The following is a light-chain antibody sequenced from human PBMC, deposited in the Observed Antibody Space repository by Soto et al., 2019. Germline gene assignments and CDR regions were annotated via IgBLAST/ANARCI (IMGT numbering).Light chain of an antibody. Sequence: PVERVTLSCRASQSVSSSYLTWYQQKPGQAPRLLIYGASNRATGIPDRFSGSGSGTDFTLTISRLEPEDFAVYYCQQYDNSPLTFGGGTKVDIK. V-gene: IGKV3-20*01. CDR1: QSVSSSY. J-gene: IGKJ4*01. CDR2: GAS. CDR3: QQYDNSPLT.